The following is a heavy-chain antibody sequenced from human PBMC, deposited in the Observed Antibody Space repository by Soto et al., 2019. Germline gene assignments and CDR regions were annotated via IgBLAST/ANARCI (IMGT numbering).Heavy chain of an antibody. J-gene: IGHJ4*02. CDR2: INPNSGGT. D-gene: IGHD1-1*01. CDR3: ARRAETNGWNGFGADKYYFDF. Sequence: GASVKVSCKASGYTFTGYYMHWVRQAPGQGLEWMGWINPNSGGTNYAQKFQGRVTVTRDTSISTAYMELSSLRSEDTAVYYCARRAETNGWNGFGADKYYFDFWGQGTLVTVSS. CDR1: GYTFTGYY. V-gene: IGHV1-2*02.